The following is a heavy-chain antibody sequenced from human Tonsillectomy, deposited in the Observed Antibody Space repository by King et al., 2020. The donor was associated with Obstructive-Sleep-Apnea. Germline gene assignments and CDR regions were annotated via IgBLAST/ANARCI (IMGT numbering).Heavy chain of an antibody. Sequence: VQLVESGGGLVQPGGSLRLSCAASGFTFSSYWMHWVRPAPGKGLGWVSRMNSDGSSTRYADSVMGRFTISRDNAKNTLYLLLNSLRSEDTAVYYCAREGYSSGWYYFDYWGQGTLVTASS. V-gene: IGHV3-74*01. J-gene: IGHJ4*02. CDR3: AREGYSSGWYYFDY. CDR2: MNSDGSST. CDR1: GFTFSSYW. D-gene: IGHD6-19*01.